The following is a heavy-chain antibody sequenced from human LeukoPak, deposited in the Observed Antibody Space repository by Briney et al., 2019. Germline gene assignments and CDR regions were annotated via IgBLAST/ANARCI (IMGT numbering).Heavy chain of an antibody. CDR1: GFTFSRYP. CDR3: AGYDFWSSNFPHDY. J-gene: IGHJ4*02. CDR2: ISSNGGST. V-gene: IGHV3-64*01. D-gene: IGHD3/OR15-3a*01. Sequence: PGGSLRLSCAASGFTFSRYPMHWVRQAPGKRLEYVSAISSNGGSTYYANSVKGRFTISRDNSKNTLYLQMGSLRAEDMAVYYCAGYDFWSSNFPHDYWGQGTLVTVSS.